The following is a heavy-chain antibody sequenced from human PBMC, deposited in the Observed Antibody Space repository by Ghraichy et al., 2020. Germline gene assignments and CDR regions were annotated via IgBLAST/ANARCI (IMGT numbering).Heavy chain of an antibody. CDR2: IYYSGST. CDR3: ARGFYGDYAYRFDP. CDR1: GGSISSYY. V-gene: IGHV4-59*01. D-gene: IGHD4-17*01. Sequence: SETLSLTCTVSGGSISSYYWSWIRQPPGKGLEWIGYIYYSGSTNYNPSLKSRVTISVDTSKNQFSLKLSSVTAADTAVYYCARGFYGDYAYRFDPWGQGTLVTVSS. J-gene: IGHJ5*02.